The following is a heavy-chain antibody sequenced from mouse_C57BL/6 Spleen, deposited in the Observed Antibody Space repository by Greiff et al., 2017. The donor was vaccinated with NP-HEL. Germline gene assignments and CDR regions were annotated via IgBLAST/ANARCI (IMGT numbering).Heavy chain of an antibody. D-gene: IGHD1-1*01. CDR2: INPNNGGT. V-gene: IGHV1-26*01. Sequence: EVQLQQSGPELVKPGASVKISCKASGYTFTDYYMNWVKQSHGKSLEWIGDINPNNGGTSYNQKFKGKATLTVDKSSSTAYMELRSLTSEDSAVYYCARNLYYAPDYWGQGTTLTVSS. CDR1: GYTFTDYY. CDR3: ARNLYYAPDY. J-gene: IGHJ2*01.